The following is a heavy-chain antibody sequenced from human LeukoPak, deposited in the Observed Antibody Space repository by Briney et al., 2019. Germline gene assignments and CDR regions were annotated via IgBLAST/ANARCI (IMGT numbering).Heavy chain of an antibody. V-gene: IGHV1-69*06. CDR3: ARVSFTMVRGVIISGPNWFDP. CDR1: GGTFSSYA. D-gene: IGHD3-10*01. Sequence: SVKVSCEASGGTFSSYAISWVRQAPGQGLEWMGGIIPIFGTANYAQKFQGRVTITADKSTSTAYMELSSLRSEDTAVYYCARVSFTMVRGVIISGPNWFDPWGQGTLVTVSS. J-gene: IGHJ5*02. CDR2: IIPIFGTA.